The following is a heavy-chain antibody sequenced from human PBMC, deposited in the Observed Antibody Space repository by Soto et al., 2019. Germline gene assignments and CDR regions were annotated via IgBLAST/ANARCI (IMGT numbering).Heavy chain of an antibody. CDR1: GFTFDDYA. Sequence: EVQLVESGGGLVQPGRSLRLSCAASGFTFDDYAMHWVRQAPGKGLEWVSGISWNSGSIGYADSVKGRFTISRDNAKNSLYLQMNRLRAEDTALYYCAKTVTTGYYYYYGMDVWGQGTTVTVSS. J-gene: IGHJ6*02. CDR3: AKTVTTGYYYYYGMDV. CDR2: ISWNSGSI. V-gene: IGHV3-9*01. D-gene: IGHD4-17*01.